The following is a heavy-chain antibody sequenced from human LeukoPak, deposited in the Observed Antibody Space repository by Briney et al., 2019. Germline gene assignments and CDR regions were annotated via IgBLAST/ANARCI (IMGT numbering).Heavy chain of an antibody. CDR2: IYYSGST. V-gene: IGHV4-59*08. CDR1: GGSISGYY. CDR3: ARLLHNTNWNAPFGY. Sequence: SETLSLTCSVSGGSISGYYWSWIRQPPGQGLEWIGYIYYSGSTNYNPSLKSRVTISVDTSKNQFSLKLSSVTAADTAVYYCARLLHNTNWNAPFGYWGRGTLVTVSS. J-gene: IGHJ4*02. D-gene: IGHD1-1*01.